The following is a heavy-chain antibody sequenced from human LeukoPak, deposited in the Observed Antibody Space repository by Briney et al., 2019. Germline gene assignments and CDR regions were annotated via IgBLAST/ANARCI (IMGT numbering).Heavy chain of an antibody. D-gene: IGHD1-14*01. CDR2: IYYSGST. CDR1: GGSISSYY. J-gene: IGHJ4*02. CDR3: ARAPGYYFDY. Sequence: PSETLSLTCTVSGGSISSYYWSWIRQPPGKGLEWIGYIYYSGSTNYNPSLKSRVTISVDTSKNQFSLKLRSVTAADTAVHYCARAPGYYFDYWGQGTLVTVSS. V-gene: IGHV4-59*01.